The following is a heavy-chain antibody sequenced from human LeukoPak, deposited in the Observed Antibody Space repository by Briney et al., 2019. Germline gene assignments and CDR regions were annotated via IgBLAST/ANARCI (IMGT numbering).Heavy chain of an antibody. CDR3: ARGGITGTTRGPTRLNDAFDI. Sequence: ASVKVSCKASGGTFSSYAISWVRQAPGQGLEWMGWINPNSGGTNYAQKFQGWDTMTRDTSISTAYMELSRLRSDDTAVYYCARGGITGTTRGPTRLNDAFDIWGQGTMVTVSS. J-gene: IGHJ3*02. CDR1: GGTFSSYA. V-gene: IGHV1-2*04. D-gene: IGHD1-20*01. CDR2: INPNSGGT.